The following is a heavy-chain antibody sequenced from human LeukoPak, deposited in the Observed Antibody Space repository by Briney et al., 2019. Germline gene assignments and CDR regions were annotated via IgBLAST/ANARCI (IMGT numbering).Heavy chain of an antibody. V-gene: IGHV1-69*06. Sequence: ASVKVSCKASGGTFSSYAISWVRQAPGQGLEWMGGIIPIFGTANYAQKFQGRVTITADKSTSTAYMELSSLRSEDTAVYYCASRILDYYGSGSYYPALPSIYYYYYYYMDVWGKGTTVTVSS. D-gene: IGHD3-10*01. CDR1: GGTFSSYA. J-gene: IGHJ6*03. CDR2: IIPIFGTA. CDR3: ASRILDYYGSGSYYPALPSIYYYYYYYMDV.